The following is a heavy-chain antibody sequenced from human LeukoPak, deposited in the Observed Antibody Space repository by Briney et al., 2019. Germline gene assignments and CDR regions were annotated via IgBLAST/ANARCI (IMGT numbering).Heavy chain of an antibody. V-gene: IGHV4-30-4*01. D-gene: IGHD3-10*01. J-gene: IGHJ4*02. CDR2: IYYSGST. CDR3: ARAQRVRGVIISLDY. CDR1: GGSISSGDYY. Sequence: PSETLSLTCTVSGGSISSGDYYWSWIRQPPGKGLEWIGYIYYSGSTCYNPSLESRVTISVDTSKNQFSLKLSSVTAADTAVYYCARAQRVRGVIISLDYWGQGTLVTVSS.